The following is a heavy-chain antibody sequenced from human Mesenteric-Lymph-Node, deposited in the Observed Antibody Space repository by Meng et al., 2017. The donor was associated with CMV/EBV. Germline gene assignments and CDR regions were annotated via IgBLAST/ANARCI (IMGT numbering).Heavy chain of an antibody. Sequence: GESLKISCAASGFTFSDYSMSWIRQAPGKGLEWVSVIYSAHNTFYEDSVKGRFTVSRDDSKNTVYLQMNRLRLEDSAVYYCVREEGYCTTSTCANWGQGTRVTVSS. J-gene: IGHJ4*02. CDR2: IYSAHNT. CDR3: VREEGYCTTSTCAN. V-gene: IGHV3-53*01. CDR1: GFTFSDYS. D-gene: IGHD2-8*01.